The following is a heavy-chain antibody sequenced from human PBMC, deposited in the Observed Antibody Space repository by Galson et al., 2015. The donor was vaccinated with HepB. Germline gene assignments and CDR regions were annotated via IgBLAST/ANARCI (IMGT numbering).Heavy chain of an antibody. CDR1: GFTFSFSDAW. V-gene: IGHV3-15*01. Sequence: SLRLSCAATGFTFSFSDAWMTWVRRAPGKGLEWVGRIKNKADRGTTDYAAPVKGRFTISRDDSKDTLYLQMRSLKTEDTAVYYCTTIGVSGPYYYYMDVWGLGTTVTVSS. J-gene: IGHJ6*03. CDR2: IKNKADRGTT. D-gene: IGHD6-25*01. CDR3: TTIGVSGPYYYYMDV.